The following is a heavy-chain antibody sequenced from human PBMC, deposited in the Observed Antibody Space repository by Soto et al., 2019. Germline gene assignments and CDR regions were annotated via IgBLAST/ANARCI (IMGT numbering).Heavy chain of an antibody. V-gene: IGHV4-59*01. J-gene: IGHJ5*02. Sequence: SETLSLTCTVSGASITTYYWSWIRQPPGKGLEWIGYISYSGSTDYNPSLKSRVTISFDASKNQISLQVRSATAADAAVYYCARDLKEDGSDGKRNLFDPCGKGTLV. D-gene: IGHD2-15*01. CDR1: GASITTYY. CDR2: ISYSGST. CDR3: ARDLKEDGSDGKRNLFDP.